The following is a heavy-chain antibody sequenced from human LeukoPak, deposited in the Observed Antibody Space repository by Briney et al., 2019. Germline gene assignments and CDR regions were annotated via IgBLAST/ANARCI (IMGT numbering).Heavy chain of an antibody. CDR1: GFTFSSYA. J-gene: IGHJ5*02. D-gene: IGHD2-2*01. V-gene: IGHV3-30-3*01. Sequence: GRSLRLSCAASGFTFSSYAMHWVRQAPGKGLEWVAVISYDGSNKYYADSVKGRFTISRDNSKNTLCLQMNSLRAEDTAVYYCARDRRYCSSTSCYGLRGGWFDPWGQGTLVTVSS. CDR3: ARDRRYCSSTSCYGLRGGWFDP. CDR2: ISYDGSNK.